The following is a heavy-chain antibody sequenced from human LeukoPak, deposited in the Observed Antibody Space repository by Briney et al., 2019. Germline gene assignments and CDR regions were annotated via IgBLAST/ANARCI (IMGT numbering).Heavy chain of an antibody. CDR1: GGSFSGYY. Sequence: PSETLSLTCAVYGGSFSGYYRSWIRQPPGKGLEWIGEISHSGSTTYNPSLRSRVTISGDTSKKQFSLKLSSVTAADTAVYYCVTYYYGSSAPKRNYWGQGILVTVSS. CDR3: VTYYYGSSAPKRNY. D-gene: IGHD3-22*01. V-gene: IGHV4-34*01. CDR2: ISHSGST. J-gene: IGHJ4*02.